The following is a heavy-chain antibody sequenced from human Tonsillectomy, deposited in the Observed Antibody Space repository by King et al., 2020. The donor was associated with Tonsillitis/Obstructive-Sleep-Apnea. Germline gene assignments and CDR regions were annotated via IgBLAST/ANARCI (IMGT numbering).Heavy chain of an antibody. J-gene: IGHJ3*02. V-gene: IGHV3-30*01. CDR2: ISFYGSDI. Sequence: QLVQSGGGVVLPGGSLRLSCASAKFTINNFAMHWVRQAPGKGLGWVSVISFYGSDIFFADSVKGRFSVSRDNSRNTLDLLMNSLTTEETAVYYCATYRSNLLLDSLDIWGQGTMVTVSS. D-gene: IGHD2-2*03. CDR1: KFTINNFA. CDR3: ATYRSNLLLDSLDI.